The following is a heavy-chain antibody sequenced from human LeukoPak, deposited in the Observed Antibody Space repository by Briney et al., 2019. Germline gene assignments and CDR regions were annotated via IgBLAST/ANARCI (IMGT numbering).Heavy chain of an antibody. CDR3: ARTGGSYRPFDY. D-gene: IGHD1-26*01. CDR1: GFTFNSYS. Sequence: PGGSLRLSCAASGFTFNSYSMNWVRQAPGKGLEWVSYISSGSSTIYYADSVRGRFTISRDNAKNSLYLQMNSLRAEDTAVYYCARTGGSYRPFDYWGQGTLVTVSS. V-gene: IGHV3-48*01. CDR2: ISSGSSTI. J-gene: IGHJ4*02.